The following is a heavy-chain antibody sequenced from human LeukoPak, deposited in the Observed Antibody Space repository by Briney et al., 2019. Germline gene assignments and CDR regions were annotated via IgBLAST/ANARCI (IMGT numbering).Heavy chain of an antibody. D-gene: IGHD6-13*01. Sequence: GGSLRLSCAASGFTVSSNYMSWVRQAPGKGLEWVSVIYSGGSTYYADSVKGRFTISRDNSKNTLYLQMNSLRAEDTAVYYCAPYSSSWYNWFDPWGQGTLVTVSS. CDR2: IYSGGST. V-gene: IGHV3-53*01. J-gene: IGHJ5*02. CDR1: GFTVSSNY. CDR3: APYSSSWYNWFDP.